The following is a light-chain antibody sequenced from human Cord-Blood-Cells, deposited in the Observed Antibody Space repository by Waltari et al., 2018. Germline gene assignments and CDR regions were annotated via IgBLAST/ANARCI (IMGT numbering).Light chain of an antibody. V-gene: IGKV1-5*03. CDR2: KAS. Sequence: DVQMTQSPSTLSASVGDSDTITCLASQSISSYLAWYQQKPGKAPTRLIYKASSLESGVPARFSGSGSGTEFTLTISSLQPDDFATYYCQQSNSYSYTFGQGTKLEIK. CDR1: QSISSY. J-gene: IGKJ2*01. CDR3: QQSNSYSYT.